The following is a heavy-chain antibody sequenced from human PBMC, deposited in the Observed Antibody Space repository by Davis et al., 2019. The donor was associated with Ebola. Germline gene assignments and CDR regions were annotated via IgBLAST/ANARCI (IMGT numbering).Heavy chain of an antibody. D-gene: IGHD1-26*01. CDR3: ARDERGPRVGATRPFDY. V-gene: IGHV3-48*02. CDR2: ISSSSSTI. CDR1: GFTFSSYS. Sequence: GGSLRLSCAASGFTFSSYSMNWVRQAPGTGLEWVSYISSSSSTIYYADSVKGRFTISRDNAKNSLYLQMNSLRDEDTAVYYCARDERGPRVGATRPFDYWGQGTLVTVSS. J-gene: IGHJ4*02.